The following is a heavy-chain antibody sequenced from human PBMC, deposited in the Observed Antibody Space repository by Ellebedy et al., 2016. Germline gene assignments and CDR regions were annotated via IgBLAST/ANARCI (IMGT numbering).Heavy chain of an antibody. J-gene: IGHJ6*02. CDR1: GFTFSTRY. CDR3: AKNLGYSSAGLDV. CDR2: IDADASVP. Sequence: GESLKISXAASGFTFSTRYMHWVRQAPGKGLVWVSNIDADASVPNYVESVRGRFTISRDNSKNTLYLQMDSLRADDTAVYYCAKNLGYSSAGLDVWGQGTTVTVSS. D-gene: IGHD6-19*01. V-gene: IGHV3-74*01.